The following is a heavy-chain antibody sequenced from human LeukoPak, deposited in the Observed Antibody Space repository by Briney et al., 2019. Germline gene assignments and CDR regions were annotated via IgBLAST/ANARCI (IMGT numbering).Heavy chain of an antibody. CDR1: GYTFTSYG. Sequence: ASVKVSCKASGYTFTSYGISWVRQAPGQGLEWMGRISAYNGNTNYAQKLQGRVTMTTDTSTSTAYMELRSLRSDDTAVYYCARDGPWGTVTTLTYYYYGMDVWGQGTTVTVSS. D-gene: IGHD4-17*01. CDR2: ISAYNGNT. V-gene: IGHV1-18*01. CDR3: ARDGPWGTVTTLTYYYYGMDV. J-gene: IGHJ6*02.